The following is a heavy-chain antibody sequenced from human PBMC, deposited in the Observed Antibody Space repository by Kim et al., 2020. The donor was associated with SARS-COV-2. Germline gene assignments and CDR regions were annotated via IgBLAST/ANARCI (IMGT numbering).Heavy chain of an antibody. V-gene: IGHV1-46*01. J-gene: IGHJ4*02. CDR3: AREQAARPRFEADY. D-gene: IGHD6-6*01. Sequence: AQKFQGRVTMTRDTSTSTVYMELSSLRSEDTAVYYWAREQAARPRFEADYWGQGTLVTVSS.